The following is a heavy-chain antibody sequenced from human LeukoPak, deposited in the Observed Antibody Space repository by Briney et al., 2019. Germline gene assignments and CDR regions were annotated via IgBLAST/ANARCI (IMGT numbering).Heavy chain of an antibody. J-gene: IGHJ3*02. CDR2: ITGSAGST. V-gene: IGHV3-23*01. Sequence: WGSLRLSCAASGFTFSSYAMSWVRQAPGKRLEWVSAITGSAGSTYYADSVKGRFTISRDNSKNTLYLEMNSLRVEDTAVYYCAKRGAMVRGVIGAFDIWGQGTMVIVSS. CDR3: AKRGAMVRGVIGAFDI. D-gene: IGHD3-10*01. CDR1: GFTFSSYA.